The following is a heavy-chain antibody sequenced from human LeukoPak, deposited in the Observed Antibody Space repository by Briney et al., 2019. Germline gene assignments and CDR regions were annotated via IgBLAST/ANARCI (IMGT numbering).Heavy chain of an antibody. CDR3: ASGGYCSSTSCYEVGAFDY. CDR1: GFTFSSYW. D-gene: IGHD2-2*01. Sequence: PGGSLRLSCAASGFTFSSYWMSWVRQAPGKGLEWVANIKQDGSEKYYVDSVKGRFTISRDNAKNSLYLQMNSLRAEDTAVYYCASGGYCSSTSCYEVGAFDYWGQGTTVTVSS. V-gene: IGHV3-7*01. CDR2: IKQDGSEK. J-gene: IGHJ4*03.